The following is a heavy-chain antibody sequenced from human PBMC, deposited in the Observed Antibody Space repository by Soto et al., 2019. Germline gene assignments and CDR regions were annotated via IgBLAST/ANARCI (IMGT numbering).Heavy chain of an antibody. CDR1: GGSFSGYY. Sequence: PSETLSLTCAVYGGSFSGYYWSWIRQPPGKGLEWIGEINHSGSTNSNPSLKSRVTISVDTSKNQFSLKLSSVTAADTAVYYCRLISARPDFDYWGQGTLVTVSS. CDR2: INHSGST. D-gene: IGHD6-6*01. CDR3: RLISARPDFDY. J-gene: IGHJ4*02. V-gene: IGHV4-34*01.